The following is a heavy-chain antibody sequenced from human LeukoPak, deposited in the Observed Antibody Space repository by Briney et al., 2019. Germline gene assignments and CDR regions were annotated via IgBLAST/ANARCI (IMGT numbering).Heavy chain of an antibody. J-gene: IGHJ4*02. CDR3: ARVLNYYDNSGYYYYFDY. V-gene: IGHV4-31*03. CDR1: GASMASGGHY. CDR2: IHHSGST. Sequence: PSETLSLTCTVSGASMASGGHYWGWIRQHPEKGLEWIGYIHHSGSTHYDPSLKSRVSISIDTSRNQFSMKLSSVTAADTAAYFCARVLNYYDNSGYYYYFDYWGQGTLVTVSS. D-gene: IGHD3-22*01.